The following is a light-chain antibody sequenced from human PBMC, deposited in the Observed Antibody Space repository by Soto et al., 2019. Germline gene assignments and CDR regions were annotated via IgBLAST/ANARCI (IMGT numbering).Light chain of an antibody. J-gene: IGKJ1*01. CDR1: QSISSW. V-gene: IGKV1-5*01. CDR3: QQYNSYSEWT. Sequence: DIQMAQSPSSLSASLVGRFTVTCLSSQSISSWLAWYQQKPGKAPKLLIYDASSLESGVPSRFSGSGSGTEFTLTISSLQPDDFATYYCQQYNSYSEWTFGQGTKVDIK. CDR2: DAS.